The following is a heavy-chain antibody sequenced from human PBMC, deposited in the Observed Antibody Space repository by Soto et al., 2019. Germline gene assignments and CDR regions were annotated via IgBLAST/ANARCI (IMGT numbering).Heavy chain of an antibody. D-gene: IGHD6-19*01. Sequence: CKASGKSIVCYWIGGVRQMPGKGLEWMGIIYPGDSDTRYSPSFQGQVTISADKSISTAYLQWSSLKASDTAMYYCARRGSGCDYWGQGTLVTVSS. CDR1: GKSIVCYW. CDR2: IYPGDSDT. CDR3: ARRGSGCDY. J-gene: IGHJ4*02. V-gene: IGHV5-51*01.